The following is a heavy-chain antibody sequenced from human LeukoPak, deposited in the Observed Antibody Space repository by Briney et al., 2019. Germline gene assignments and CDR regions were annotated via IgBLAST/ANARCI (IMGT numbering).Heavy chain of an antibody. D-gene: IGHD3-22*01. Sequence: SETLSLTCTVSGGSISSSSYYWGWIRQPPGKGLECIGSIYYSGSTYCNPSLKSRVTISVDTSKNQFSLKLSSVTAADTAVYYCATGGSSGYYYVGYWGQGTLVTVSS. CDR1: GGSISSSSYY. CDR2: IYYSGST. J-gene: IGHJ4*02. CDR3: ATGGSSGYYYVGY. V-gene: IGHV4-39*01.